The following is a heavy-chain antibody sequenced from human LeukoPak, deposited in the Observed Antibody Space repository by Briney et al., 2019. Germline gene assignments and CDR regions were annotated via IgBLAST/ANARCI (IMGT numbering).Heavy chain of an antibody. J-gene: IGHJ6*03. CDR3: ARHRPSVINDYYYYYMDV. CDR1: GGSISSYY. Sequence: PSETLSLTCTVSGGSISSYYWSWIRQPPGKGLEWIGYIYTSGSTNYNPSLKSRVTISVDTSKNQFSLKLSSVTAADTAVYYCARHRPSVINDYYYYYMDVWGKGTTVTVSS. V-gene: IGHV4-4*09. D-gene: IGHD2-2*01. CDR2: IYTSGST.